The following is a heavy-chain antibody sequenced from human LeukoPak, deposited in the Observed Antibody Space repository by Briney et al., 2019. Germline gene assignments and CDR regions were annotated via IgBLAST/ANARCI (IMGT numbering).Heavy chain of an antibody. V-gene: IGHV4-34*01. D-gene: IGHD3-9*01. CDR3: ARPVAASGPLLRYFDWLPRSDAFDI. CDR1: GGSFSGYY. J-gene: IGHJ3*02. Sequence: SETLSLTCAVYGGSFSGYYWSWIRQPPGKGLEWIGEINHSGSTNYNPSLKSRVTISVDTSKNQFSLKLSSVTAADTAVYYCARPVAASGPLLRYFDWLPRSDAFDIRGQGTMVTVSS. CDR2: INHSGST.